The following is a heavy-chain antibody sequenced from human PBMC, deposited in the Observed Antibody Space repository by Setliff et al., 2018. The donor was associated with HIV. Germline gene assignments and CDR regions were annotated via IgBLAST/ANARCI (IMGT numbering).Heavy chain of an antibody. Sequence: SETLSLTCTVSGGSISSSSYYWGWIRQPPGKGLEWIGGIFYTGSTYYNPSLKSRVTISVDTSKNQFSLKLSSVTAADPAVYYCARERAALHYFDYWGQGTLVTVSS. D-gene: IGHD6-13*01. CDR2: IFYTGST. CDR1: GGSISSSSYY. J-gene: IGHJ4*02. V-gene: IGHV4-39*07. CDR3: ARERAALHYFDY.